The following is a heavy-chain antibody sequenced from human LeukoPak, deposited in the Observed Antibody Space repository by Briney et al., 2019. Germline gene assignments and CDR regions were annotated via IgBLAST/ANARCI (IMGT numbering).Heavy chain of an antibody. J-gene: IGHJ2*01. CDR1: GGSLSGFY. CDR3: ARHQGVVDL. Sequence: SETLSLTCAVYGGSLSGFYWSWIRQSPGKGLEWIGEINHSGSTNYNPSLKTRVTISVDTSKNQFSLRLSSVTAADTAVYYCARHQGVVDLWGRGSLVTVSS. D-gene: IGHD3-3*01. V-gene: IGHV4-34*01. CDR2: INHSGST.